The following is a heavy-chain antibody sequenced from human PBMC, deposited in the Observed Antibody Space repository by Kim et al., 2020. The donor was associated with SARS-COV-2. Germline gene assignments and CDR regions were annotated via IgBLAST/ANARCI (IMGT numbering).Heavy chain of an antibody. Sequence: SETLSLTCTVSGGSISSNSYYWGWIRQPPGKGLEWIGRFSYSGSTNYNPSLKSRVTISADTSKNQFSLKLSSVTATDTAVYYCARSYGSGTYYLTYYSDYWGQGTLVTVSS. CDR3: ARSYGSGTYYLTYYSDY. V-gene: IGHV4-39*01. CDR1: GGSISSNSYY. CDR2: FSYSGST. D-gene: IGHD3-10*01. J-gene: IGHJ4*02.